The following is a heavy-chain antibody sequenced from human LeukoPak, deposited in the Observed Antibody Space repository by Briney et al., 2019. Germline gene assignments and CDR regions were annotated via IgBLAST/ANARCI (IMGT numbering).Heavy chain of an antibody. CDR2: ISDSGSPI. Sequence: GGSLRLSCAASGFTLSHHEMNWVRQAPGKGLEWISYISDSGSPIYYSDSVKGRFTISRDNAKNSLYLQMNSLRAEDTAVYYCAELGITMIGGVWGKGTTVTISS. J-gene: IGHJ6*04. D-gene: IGHD3-10*02. CDR1: GFTLSHHE. V-gene: IGHV3-48*03. CDR3: AELGITMIGGV.